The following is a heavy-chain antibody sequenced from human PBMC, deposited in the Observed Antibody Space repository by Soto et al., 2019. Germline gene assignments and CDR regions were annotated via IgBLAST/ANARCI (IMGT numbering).Heavy chain of an antibody. CDR2: VYYSGST. D-gene: IGHD3-22*01. CDR1: GGSISSGGYY. J-gene: IGHJ4*02. CDR3: ARGSHYYYDSSGYVDY. V-gene: IGHV4-31*03. Sequence: QVQLQESGPGLVKPSQTLSLTCTVSGGSISSGGYYWSWIRQHPGKGLEWIGYVYYSGSTYCNPSLKSRVTISVDTSKNQFSLKLSSVTAADTAVYYCARGSHYYYDSSGYVDYWGQGTLVTVSS.